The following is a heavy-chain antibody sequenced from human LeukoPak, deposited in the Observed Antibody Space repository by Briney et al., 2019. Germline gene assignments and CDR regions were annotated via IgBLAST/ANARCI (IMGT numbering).Heavy chain of an antibody. CDR3: ARTSSGSYFLGERSLELDY. D-gene: IGHD1-26*01. V-gene: IGHV1-2*02. CDR1: GYTFTGYY. Sequence: ASVKVSCKASGYTFTGYYMHWVRQAPGQGLEWMGWINPNSGGTNYAQKFQGRVTMTRDTSISIAYMELSRLRSDDTAVYYCARTSSGSYFLGERSLELDYWGQGTLVTVSS. CDR2: INPNSGGT. J-gene: IGHJ4*02.